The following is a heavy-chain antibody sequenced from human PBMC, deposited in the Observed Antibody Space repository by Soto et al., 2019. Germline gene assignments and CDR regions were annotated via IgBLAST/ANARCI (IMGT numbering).Heavy chain of an antibody. V-gene: IGHV1-2*04. CDR1: GYTFTGYY. Sequence: ASVKVSCKASGYTFTGYYMHLVRQAPGQGLEWMGWINPNSGGTNYAQKFQGWVTMTRDTSISTAYMELSRLRSDDTAVYYCAREGITIFGVVDYYDFMDVWGKGTTVTVSS. CDR3: AREGITIFGVVDYYDFMDV. J-gene: IGHJ6*03. D-gene: IGHD3-3*01. CDR2: INPNSGGT.